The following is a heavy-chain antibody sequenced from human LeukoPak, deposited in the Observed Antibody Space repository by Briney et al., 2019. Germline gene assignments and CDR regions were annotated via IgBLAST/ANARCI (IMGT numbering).Heavy chain of an antibody. V-gene: IGHV3-74*01. D-gene: IGHD5-18*01. Sequence: GGSLRLSCAASGFTFSSYWMQWVRQAPRKRLVWVSGINSGGSSTTYADSVKGRFTISRDNAKNSLYLQMNSLRAEDTAVYYCARDPQLWSYYYYYYMDVWGKGTTVTVSS. CDR3: ARDPQLWSYYYYYYMDV. J-gene: IGHJ6*03. CDR2: INSGGSST. CDR1: GFTFSSYW.